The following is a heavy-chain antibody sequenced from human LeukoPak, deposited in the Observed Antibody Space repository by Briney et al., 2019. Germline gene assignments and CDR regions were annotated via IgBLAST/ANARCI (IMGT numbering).Heavy chain of an antibody. J-gene: IGHJ5*02. Sequence: AGGSLRLSCAASGFTFSSYAMSWVRQAPGKGLEWVSAISGSGGSTYYADSVKGRFTISRDNSKNTLYLQMNSLRAEDTAVYYCAKQELQLEARGFDPWGQGTLVTVSS. CDR2: ISGSGGST. CDR1: GFTFSSYA. D-gene: IGHD6-13*01. V-gene: IGHV3-23*01. CDR3: AKQELQLEARGFDP.